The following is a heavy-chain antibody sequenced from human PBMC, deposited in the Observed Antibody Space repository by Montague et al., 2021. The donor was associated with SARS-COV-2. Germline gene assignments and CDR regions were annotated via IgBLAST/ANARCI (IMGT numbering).Heavy chain of an antibody. Sequence: SETLSLTCTVSGGSISSYYWSWIRQPPRKGLEWIGYIYYSGSTNYNPSLKSRITISLGTSKNQFSLKLSSVTAADTAVYYCARGSYEILRYGMDVWGQGTTVTVSS. CDR3: ARGSYEILRYGMDV. V-gene: IGHV4-59*13. CDR1: GGSISSYY. D-gene: IGHD3-9*01. CDR2: IYYSGST. J-gene: IGHJ6*02.